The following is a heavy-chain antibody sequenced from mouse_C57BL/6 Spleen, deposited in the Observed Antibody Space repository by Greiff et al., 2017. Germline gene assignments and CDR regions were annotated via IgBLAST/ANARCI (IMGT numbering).Heavy chain of an antibody. CDR3: ARGSYYFDY. CDR1: GYTFTSYW. CDR2: IDPSDSYT. Sequence: QVQLQQPGAELVMPGASVKLSCKASGYTFTSYWMHWVKQRPGQGLEWIGEIDPSDSYTNYNQKFKGKSTLTVAKSSSTAYMQLSSLTSEESAVYYCARGSYYFDYWGQGTTLTVSS. V-gene: IGHV1-69*01. J-gene: IGHJ2*01.